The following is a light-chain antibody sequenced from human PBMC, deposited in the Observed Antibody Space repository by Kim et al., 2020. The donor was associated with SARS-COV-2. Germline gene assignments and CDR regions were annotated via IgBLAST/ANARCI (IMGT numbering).Light chain of an antibody. Sequence: EIVLTQSPATLSLSPGERATLSCRASQSIGSHLAWSQQKPGQAPRLLIYDASNRATGIPARFSGSGSGTDFTLTISSLAPEDFAVYYCHQRSNWPLTFGGGTKLEIK. CDR1: QSIGSH. CDR2: DAS. V-gene: IGKV3-11*01. CDR3: HQRSNWPLT. J-gene: IGKJ4*01.